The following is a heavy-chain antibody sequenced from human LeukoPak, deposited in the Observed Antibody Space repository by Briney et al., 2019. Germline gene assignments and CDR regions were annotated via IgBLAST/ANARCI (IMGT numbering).Heavy chain of an antibody. V-gene: IGHV3-21*01. Sequence: RGSLRLSCAASGFTFNNYNMNWVRQAPGKALEWVSSITSIGTYIFYADSVKGRFTISRDNAKNSLYLQMKSLRAEDTAVYYCARGKTSQNIVTRKTYNWFDPWGQGTLVTVSS. D-gene: IGHD2/OR15-2a*01. CDR3: ARGKTSQNIVTRKTYNWFDP. CDR2: ITSIGTYI. CDR1: GFTFNNYN. J-gene: IGHJ5*02.